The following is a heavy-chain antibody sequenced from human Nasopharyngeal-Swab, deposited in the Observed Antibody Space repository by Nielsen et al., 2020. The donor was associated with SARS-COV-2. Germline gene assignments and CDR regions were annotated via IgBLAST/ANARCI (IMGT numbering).Heavy chain of an antibody. V-gene: IGHV3-48*02. CDR2: ISGSSSTM. Sequence: VRQMPGKGLEWISYISGSSSTMYYADSVKGRFTISRDNANNSLYLQMRSLRDEDTAFYYCVAGNYNFDYWGQGTLVTVS. CDR3: VAGNYNFDY. J-gene: IGHJ4*02. D-gene: IGHD6-19*01.